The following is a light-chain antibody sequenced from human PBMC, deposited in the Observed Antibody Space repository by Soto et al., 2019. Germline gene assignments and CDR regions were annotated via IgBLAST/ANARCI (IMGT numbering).Light chain of an antibody. J-gene: IGLJ3*02. Sequence: QSLLTQPRSVSGSPGQSVTISCTGTSSDVGGYNFVSWYQQLPGKAPKLMIYDVTKRPSGVPDRFSGSKSGNTASLTISGLQAEDEADYYCSSHVGTYPGVFGGGTKLTVL. CDR2: DVT. CDR3: SSHVGTYPGV. V-gene: IGLV2-11*01. CDR1: SSDVGGYNF.